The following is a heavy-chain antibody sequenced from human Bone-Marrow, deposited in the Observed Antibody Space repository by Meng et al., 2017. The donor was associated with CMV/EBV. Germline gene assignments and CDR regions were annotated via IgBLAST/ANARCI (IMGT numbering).Heavy chain of an antibody. J-gene: IGHJ6*02. V-gene: IGHV1-2*02. CDR2: INPSSGDT. CDR3: ARVALLYYYGMDV. CDR1: GYTFTSYY. Sequence: ASVKVSCKASGYTFTSYYLHWVRQAPGQGFEYMGCINPSSGDTKSTQKFQGRVTMTRDTSISTAYLELRSLTSDDTAVYYCARVALLYYYGMDVWGQGTTVTVSS.